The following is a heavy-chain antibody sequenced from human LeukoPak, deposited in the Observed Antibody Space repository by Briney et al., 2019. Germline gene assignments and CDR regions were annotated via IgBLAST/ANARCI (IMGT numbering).Heavy chain of an antibody. V-gene: IGHV1-8*02. CDR2: MNPNSGNT. Sequence: WASVKVSCKASGYTFTGYYMHWVRQATGQGLEWMGWMNPNSGNTGYAQKFQGRVTMTRNTSISTAYMELSSLRSEDTAVYYCARASRTRGYFDWYQNRYNWFDPWGQGTLVTVSS. D-gene: IGHD3-9*01. CDR1: GYTFTGYY. CDR3: ARASRTRGYFDWYQNRYNWFDP. J-gene: IGHJ5*02.